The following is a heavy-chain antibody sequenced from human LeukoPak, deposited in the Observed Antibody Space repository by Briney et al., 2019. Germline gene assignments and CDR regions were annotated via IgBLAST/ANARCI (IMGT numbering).Heavy chain of an antibody. J-gene: IGHJ4*02. CDR1: GGSISSYY. D-gene: IGHD3-22*01. Sequence: SXXLSLTCTVSGGSISSYYWSWIRQPPGKGLEWIGYIYYSGRTNYNPSLKSRVTISVDTSKNQFSLKLSSVTAADTAVYYCAREGGSGYYPSPLGFDYWGQGTLVTVSS. V-gene: IGHV4-59*01. CDR3: AREGGSGYYPSPLGFDY. CDR2: IYYSGRT.